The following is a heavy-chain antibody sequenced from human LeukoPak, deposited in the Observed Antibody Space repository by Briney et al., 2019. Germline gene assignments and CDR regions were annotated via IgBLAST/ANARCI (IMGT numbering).Heavy chain of an antibody. CDR2: INSDGSST. D-gene: IGHD1-26*01. CDR3: ARLAYSGSSYSH. J-gene: IGHJ4*02. V-gene: IGHV3-74*01. CDR1: GFTFSNYW. Sequence: GGSLRLSCAASGFTFSNYWMHWVRQAPGKGLVWVSRINSDGSSTNYADSAKGRFTISRDNAKNTLYLQMNSLRAEDTAVYFCARLAYSGSSYSHWGQGTLVTVSS.